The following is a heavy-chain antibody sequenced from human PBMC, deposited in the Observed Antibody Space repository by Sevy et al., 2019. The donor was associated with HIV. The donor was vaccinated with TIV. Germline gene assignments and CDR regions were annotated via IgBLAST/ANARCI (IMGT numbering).Heavy chain of an antibody. CDR3: ARDGGCSSTSCLLYFDS. D-gene: IGHD2-2*01. J-gene: IGHJ4*02. CDR2: ISSRSSYI. Sequence: GGSLRLSCAASGFTFSDYYMNWVRQAPGKGLEWVSSISSRSSYIHYADSVRGRFPISRDNAKNSLYLQMNSLRVDDTAVYFCARDGGCSSTSCLLYFDSWGQGALVTVSS. V-gene: IGHV3-21*01. CDR1: GFTFSDYY.